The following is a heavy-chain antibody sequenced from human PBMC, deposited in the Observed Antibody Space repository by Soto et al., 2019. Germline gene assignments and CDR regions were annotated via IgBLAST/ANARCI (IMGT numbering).Heavy chain of an antibody. CDR1: GGSINSYY. CDR3: ARVSGNYYGSGSYYPNNWFDP. V-gene: IGHV4-59*01. Sequence: SETLSLTCTVSGGSINSYYWSWIRQPPGKGLEWIGYVYSSGSTHYNPSLKSRLTISVDTPKNQFSLHLSSVTAADTAVYHCARVSGNYYGSGSYYPNNWFDPWGQGTLVTVS. D-gene: IGHD3-10*01. J-gene: IGHJ5*02. CDR2: VYSSGST.